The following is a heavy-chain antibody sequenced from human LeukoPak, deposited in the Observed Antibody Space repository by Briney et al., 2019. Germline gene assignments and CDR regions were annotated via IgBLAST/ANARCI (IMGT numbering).Heavy chain of an antibody. CDR3: AKWKDYYGSGSSYGVDV. D-gene: IGHD3-10*01. CDR1: GFTFSSYG. CDR2: ISYDGSNK. Sequence: GGSLRLSCAASGFTFSSYGMHWVRQAPGKGLEWVAVISYDGSNKYYADSVKGRFTISRDNSKNTLYLQMNSLRAEDTAVYYCAKWKDYYGSGSSYGVDVWGQGTTVTVSS. V-gene: IGHV3-30*18. J-gene: IGHJ6*02.